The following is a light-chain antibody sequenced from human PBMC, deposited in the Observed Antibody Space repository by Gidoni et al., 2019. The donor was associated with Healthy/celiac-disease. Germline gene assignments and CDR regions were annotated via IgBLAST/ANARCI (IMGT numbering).Light chain of an antibody. CDR2: LGH. CDR3: MQALQPPWT. J-gene: IGKJ1*01. V-gene: IGKV2-28*01. CDR1: QSLLHSNGYNY. Sequence: DIVMTESPLSVPVTPGETASLSCRSSQSLLHSNGYNYWDWSLQKPGQSPQLLLYLGHTRASGVPARFSGSGSGTDFTLKISRVEAEDVGVYYCMQALQPPWTFGQGTKVEIK.